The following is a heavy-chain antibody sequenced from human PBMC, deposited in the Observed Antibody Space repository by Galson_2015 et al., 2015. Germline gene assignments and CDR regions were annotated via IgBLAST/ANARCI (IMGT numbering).Heavy chain of an antibody. CDR1: GFIFNIYS. Sequence: SLRLSCATSGFIFNIYSMNWVRQAPGRGLEWVSSISSSGSHIYYADSVKGRFTISRDNAKNSVYLQMNNLRAEDTAVYYCARVGGWLRLDYWGQGALVTVSS. CDR3: ARVGGWLRLDY. V-gene: IGHV3-21*01. D-gene: IGHD5-12*01. CDR2: ISSSGSHI. J-gene: IGHJ4*02.